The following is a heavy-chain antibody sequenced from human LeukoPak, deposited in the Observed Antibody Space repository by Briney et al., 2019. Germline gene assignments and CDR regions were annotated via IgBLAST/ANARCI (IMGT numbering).Heavy chain of an antibody. D-gene: IGHD3-10*01. J-gene: IGHJ5*02. Sequence: GGSLSHTCTASGFTFGDYAMTWVRQAPGKGLEWVGFIRSKAYGGTTEYAASVKGRFTISRDDSKSIAYLQMNSLKTEDTAVYYCTRDPRHMVRGDVGWFDPWGQGTMASVSS. CDR2: IRSKAYGGTT. V-gene: IGHV3-49*04. CDR1: GFTFGDYA. CDR3: TRDPRHMVRGDVGWFDP.